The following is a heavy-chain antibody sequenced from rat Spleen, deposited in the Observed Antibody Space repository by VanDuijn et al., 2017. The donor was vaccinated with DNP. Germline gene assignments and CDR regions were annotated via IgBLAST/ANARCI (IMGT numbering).Heavy chain of an antibody. V-gene: IGHV5-22*01. D-gene: IGHD4-3*01. CDR1: GFTFSNYD. Sequence: EVQLVEYGGGLVQPGRSMKLSCAASGFTFSNYDMAWVRQAPKKGLEWVAAISYDDNDTYYRDSVRGRFTISRDNAKSNLYLQMNSLRSEDMATYYCIRWNSGHFDYWGQGVMVTVSS. J-gene: IGHJ2*01. CDR3: IRWNSGHFDY. CDR2: ISYDDNDT.